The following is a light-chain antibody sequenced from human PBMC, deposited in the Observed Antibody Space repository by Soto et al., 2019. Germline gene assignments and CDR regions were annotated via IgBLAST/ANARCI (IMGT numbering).Light chain of an antibody. CDR2: RAS. CDR1: QSISSW. CDR3: QQYDRASWT. J-gene: IGKJ1*01. V-gene: IGKV1-5*03. Sequence: DIPMTQSPSTLSASVGDRVIITCRASQSISSWLAWYQQKPGKAPNLLIYRASTLKSGIPSRFSGSGSGTDFTLTISSLPPDDFATYYCQQYDRASWTFGPGTKVEIK.